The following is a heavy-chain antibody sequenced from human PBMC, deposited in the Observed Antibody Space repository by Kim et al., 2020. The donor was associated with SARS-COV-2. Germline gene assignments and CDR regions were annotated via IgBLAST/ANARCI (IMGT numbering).Heavy chain of an antibody. J-gene: IGHJ6*02. CDR2: IYYSGST. CDR3: ARGNISGSYYVWIDYYGMDV. D-gene: IGHD1-26*01. Sequence: SETLSLTCTVSGGSISSYYWSWIRQPPGKGLEWIGYIYYSGSTNYNPSLKSRVTISVDTSKNQFSLKLSSVTAADTAVYYCARGNISGSYYVWIDYYGMDVWGQGTTVTVSS. V-gene: IGHV4-59*01. CDR1: GGSISSYY.